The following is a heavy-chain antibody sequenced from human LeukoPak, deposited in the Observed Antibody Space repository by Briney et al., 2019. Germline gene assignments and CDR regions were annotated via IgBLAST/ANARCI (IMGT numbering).Heavy chain of an antibody. J-gene: IGHJ4*02. D-gene: IGHD2-15*01. V-gene: IGHV4-34*01. CDR3: ARGSPPLPYCSGGSCKLPGRGYYFDY. Sequence: SETLSLNCAVYGGSFSGYYWSWIRQPPGKGLEWIGEINHSGSTNYNPSLKSRVTISVDTSKNQFSLKLSSVTAADTAVYYCARGSPPLPYCSGGSCKLPGRGYYFDYWGQGTLVTVSS. CDR2: INHSGST. CDR1: GGSFSGYY.